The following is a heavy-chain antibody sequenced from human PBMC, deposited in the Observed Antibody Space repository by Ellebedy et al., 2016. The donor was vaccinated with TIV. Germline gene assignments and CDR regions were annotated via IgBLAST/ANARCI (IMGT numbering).Heavy chain of an antibody. CDR1: GGSISSYY. V-gene: IGHV4-34*01. CDR2: INHSGRT. Sequence: MPSETLSLICTVSGGSISSYYWSWVRQPPGKGLEWLGEINHSGRTNYNPSLKSPVTISLDTSKSQFSLTLSSVTAADTAVYYCAGGRVLMTTVTTGYYYGMDVWGQGTTVTVSS. J-gene: IGHJ6*02. CDR3: AGGRVLMTTVTTGYYYGMDV. D-gene: IGHD4-17*01.